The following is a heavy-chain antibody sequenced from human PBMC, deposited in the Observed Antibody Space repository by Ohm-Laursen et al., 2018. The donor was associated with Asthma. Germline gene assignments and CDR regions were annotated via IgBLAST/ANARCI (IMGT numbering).Heavy chain of an antibody. J-gene: IGHJ5*02. CDR2: VHHCGPD. CDR1: GDAINREIW. CDR3: ARGGPQGVPGSNWFDP. D-gene: IGHD3-3*01. V-gene: IGHV4-4*03. Sequence: PGTLSLTCMVSGDAINREIWWSWIRHPPGKGLEWIGEVHHCGPDNSSQSPQRRVTIPIDKTKNQFSLMVTSVTAADTAVYYCARGGPQGVPGSNWFDPWGQGTLVTVSS.